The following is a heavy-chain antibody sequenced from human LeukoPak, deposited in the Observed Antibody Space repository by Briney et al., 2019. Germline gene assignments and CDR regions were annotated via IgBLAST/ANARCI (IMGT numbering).Heavy chain of an antibody. J-gene: IGHJ4*02. CDR1: GFTFSTYW. Sequence: PGGSLRLSCAVSGFTFSTYWMHWVRQAPGKGLEWVSSISSSSSYIYYADSVKGRFTISRDNAKNSLYLQMNSLRAEDTAVYYCARESRSWYHGLGFIGYFASWAQGPRATVS. D-gene: IGHD6-13*01. CDR2: ISSSSSYI. V-gene: IGHV3-21*01. CDR3: ARESRSWYHGLGFIGYFAS.